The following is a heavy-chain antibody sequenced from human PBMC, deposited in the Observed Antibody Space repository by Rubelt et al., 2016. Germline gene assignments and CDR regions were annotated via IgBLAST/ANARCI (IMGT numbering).Heavy chain of an antibody. CDR3: ARHSWSIYWFDP. J-gene: IGHJ5*02. D-gene: IGHD3-9*01. CDR2: IYYSGST. Sequence: GKGLEWTGYIYYSGSTNYNPSLKSRVTISVDTSKNQFSLKLSSVTAADTAVYYCARHSWSIYWFDPWGQGTLVTVSS. V-gene: IGHV4-59*08.